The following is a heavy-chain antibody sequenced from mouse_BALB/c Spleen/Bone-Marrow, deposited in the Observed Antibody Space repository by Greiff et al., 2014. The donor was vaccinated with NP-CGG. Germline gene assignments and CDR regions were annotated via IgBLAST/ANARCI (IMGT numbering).Heavy chain of an antibody. CDR2: INPNNGVT. CDR3: ARWGWDFATGY. D-gene: IGHD3-3*01. Sequence: VQLKGSGPELVKPGASVKISCKTSGYTFTEYSMHWVKQSHGKSLEWIGGINPNNGVTSYNQKFKDNATLTVDKSSNTAYMELRSLTSEDSAVYFCARWGWDFATGYWGQGTSVTVSS. CDR1: GYTFTEYS. J-gene: IGHJ4*01. V-gene: IGHV1-18*01.